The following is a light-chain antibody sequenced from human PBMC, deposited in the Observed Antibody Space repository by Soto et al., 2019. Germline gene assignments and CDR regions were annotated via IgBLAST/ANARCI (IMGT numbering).Light chain of an antibody. CDR3: HCCECSLSGYF. Sequence: QSVLTQPPSVSGSPGQRVTISCTGSSSNIGAGYDVHWYHQLPGTAPKLLIYGNSNRPSGVPDRFSGSKSGTSASLALTGLEAEAEDDSYCHCCECSLSGYFFGSGTKLTVL. J-gene: IGLJ1*01. CDR2: GNS. CDR1: SSNIGAGYD. V-gene: IGLV1-40*01.